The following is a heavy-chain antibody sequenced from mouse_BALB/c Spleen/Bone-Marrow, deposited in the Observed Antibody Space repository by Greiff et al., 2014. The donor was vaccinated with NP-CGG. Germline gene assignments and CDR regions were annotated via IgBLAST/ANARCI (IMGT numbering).Heavy chain of an antibody. J-gene: IGHJ2*01. V-gene: IGHV1-20*02. CDR1: GYSFTGYF. Sequence: EVKLQESGPELVKPGASVKTSCKASGYSFTGYFMNWVMQSHGKSLEWIGRINPYNGDTFYNQKFKGKATLTVDKSSSTAHMELRSLASEDSAVYYCARAGYYGSSYFDYWGQGTTLTVSS. CDR3: ARAGYYGSSYFDY. D-gene: IGHD1-1*01. CDR2: INPYNGDT.